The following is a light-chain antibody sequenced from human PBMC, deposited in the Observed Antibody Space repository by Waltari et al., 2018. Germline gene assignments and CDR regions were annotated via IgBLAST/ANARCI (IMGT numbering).Light chain of an antibody. V-gene: IGLV3-19*01. CDR1: SLRTSY. J-gene: IGLJ2*01. CDR3: SSRDSSASHVL. CDR2: GKN. Sequence: SSELTQDPAVSVALGQTVRITCQGASLRTSYASWYQQKSGQAPILVLFGKNNRPSGIPERFSGYNSETTTSLTITGAQAEEEADYCWSSRDSSASHVLFAGGTKLTVL.